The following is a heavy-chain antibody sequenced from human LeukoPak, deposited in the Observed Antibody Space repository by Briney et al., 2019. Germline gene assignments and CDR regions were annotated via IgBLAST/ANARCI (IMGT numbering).Heavy chain of an antibody. J-gene: IGHJ4*02. CDR3: ARVTRGGYDGYFDY. Sequence: PGGSLRLSCAASGFTFSSYSMKWVRPAPGEGLEWVSFISTSSSYIYYADSLKGRFTISRDNAKKSLYLQINSLRAEDTAVYYCARVTRGGYDGYFDYWGQGTLVTVSS. CDR1: GFTFSSYS. D-gene: IGHD5-12*01. V-gene: IGHV3-21*01. CDR2: ISTSSSYI.